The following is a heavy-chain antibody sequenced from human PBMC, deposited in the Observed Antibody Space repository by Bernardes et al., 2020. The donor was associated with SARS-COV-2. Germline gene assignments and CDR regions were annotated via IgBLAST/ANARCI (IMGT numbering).Heavy chain of an antibody. CDR1: GFTFNNFG. Sequence: GGSLRLSCVASGFTFNNFGMHWVRQAPGKGLEWVAVISYEGSIQYYGDSVKGRFTISRDSSENTVHLQMNSLRPEDTAVYYCAKLQAVLWIRPVYHPMDLWGQGTTVTVSS. V-gene: IGHV3-30*18. CDR2: ISYEGSIQ. CDR3: AKLQAVLWIRPVYHPMDL. J-gene: IGHJ6*02. D-gene: IGHD5-18*01.